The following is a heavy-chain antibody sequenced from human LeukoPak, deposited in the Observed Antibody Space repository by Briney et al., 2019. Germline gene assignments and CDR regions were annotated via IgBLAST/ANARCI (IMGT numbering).Heavy chain of an antibody. CDR3: ASTELTTFGIVPLDI. V-gene: IGHV3-74*01. J-gene: IGHJ3*02. Sequence: GGSLRLSCAASGFCFSTHWMHWVRQAPEKGLVWVSRINSDGTTTAYADSVKGRFTISRDNAKNTLYLQMDSLRAEDTAVYYCASTELTTFGIVPLDIWGQGTMVSVPS. D-gene: IGHD3-3*01. CDR2: INSDGTTT. CDR1: GFCFSTHW.